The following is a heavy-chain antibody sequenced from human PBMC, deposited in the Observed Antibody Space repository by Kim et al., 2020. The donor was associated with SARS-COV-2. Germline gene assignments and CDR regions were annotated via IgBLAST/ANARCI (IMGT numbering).Heavy chain of an antibody. D-gene: IGHD6-13*01. Sequence: GTANYAQKFQGRVTITADESTSTAYMELSSLRSEDTAVYYCARQAAGVVYWGQGTLVTVSS. CDR2: GTA. V-gene: IGHV1-69*01. CDR3: ARQAAGVVY. J-gene: IGHJ4*02.